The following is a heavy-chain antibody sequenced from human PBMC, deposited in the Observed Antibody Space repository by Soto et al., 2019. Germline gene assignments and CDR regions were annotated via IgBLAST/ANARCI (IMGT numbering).Heavy chain of an antibody. V-gene: IGHV3-30-3*01. Sequence: HPGGSLRLSCAASGFTFSSYAMHWVRQAPGKGLEWVAVISYDGSNKYYADSVKGRFTISRDNSKNTLYLQMNSLRAEDTAVYYCARGCSTSCYYDYWGQGTLVTVSS. CDR3: ARGCSTSCYYDY. CDR1: GFTFSSYA. J-gene: IGHJ4*02. D-gene: IGHD2-2*01. CDR2: ISYDGSNK.